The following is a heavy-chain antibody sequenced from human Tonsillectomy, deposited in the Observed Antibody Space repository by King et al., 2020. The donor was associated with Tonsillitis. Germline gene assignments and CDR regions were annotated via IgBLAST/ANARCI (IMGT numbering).Heavy chain of an antibody. J-gene: IGHJ4*02. V-gene: IGHV3-11*06. CDR1: GFTFSDYY. CDR3: ASFRRYNYGMDC. CDR2: ISSSSSYR. D-gene: IGHD5-18*01. Sequence: VQLVESGGGLVKPGGSLRLSCAASGFTFSDYYMSWIRQAPGKGLEWVSYISSSSSYRNYADSVKGRFTISRDNAKNSLYLQMNSLRAEDTAVYYCASFRRYNYGMDCWGQGTLVTVSS.